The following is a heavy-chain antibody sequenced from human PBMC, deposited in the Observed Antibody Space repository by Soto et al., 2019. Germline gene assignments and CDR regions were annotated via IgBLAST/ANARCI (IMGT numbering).Heavy chain of an antibody. CDR3: ARRKDSSRYFYGMDV. D-gene: IGHD6-13*01. CDR1: GGSFDEYF. V-gene: IGHV4-34*02. Sequence: QVALQQWGAGLLKPSQTLSLTCGVSGGSFDEYFWTWIRLTPGQGLEWIGEVHHSGTSYYNPSLKSRLAVSVDTSKSQVSLTLTSVTAADTGVYYWARRKDSSRYFYGMDVWGQGTTVVVS. J-gene: IGHJ6*02. CDR2: VHHSGTS.